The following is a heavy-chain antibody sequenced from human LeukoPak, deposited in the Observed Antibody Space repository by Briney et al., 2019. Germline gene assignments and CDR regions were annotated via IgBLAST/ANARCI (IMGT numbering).Heavy chain of an antibody. CDR3: ARQLHPYSSTGASFDY. J-gene: IGHJ4*02. Sequence: ASVKVSCKASGYSFTSYYMHWVRQAPGQGLDWMGIINPSGGSTSYAQKFQGRVTMTRDTSTSTVYMELSSLRSEDTAVYYCARQLHPYSSTGASFDYWGQGTLVTVSS. CDR2: INPSGGST. CDR1: GYSFTSYY. V-gene: IGHV1-46*01. D-gene: IGHD6-13*01.